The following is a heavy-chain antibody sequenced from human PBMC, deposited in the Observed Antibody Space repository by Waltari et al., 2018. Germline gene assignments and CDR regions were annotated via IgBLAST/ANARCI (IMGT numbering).Heavy chain of an antibody. CDR3: AREYCGGDCRLFDY. V-gene: IGHV1-2*02. Sequence: LVQSGAEVMKPGASVKVSCKVSRDAITEHYIHWVRQVPGQGLEGKGWINPEGGDTNYARNYRGRITVTWDTYATTAYMGLSGLRSDDTAVYYCAREYCGGDCRLFDYWGQGTLVTVSS. D-gene: IGHD2-21*02. J-gene: IGHJ4*01. CDR2: INPEGGDT. CDR1: RDAITEHY.